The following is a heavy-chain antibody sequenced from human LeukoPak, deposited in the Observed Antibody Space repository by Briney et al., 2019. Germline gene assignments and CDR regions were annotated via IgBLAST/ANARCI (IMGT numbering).Heavy chain of an antibody. Sequence: ASVKVSCKASGYTFTGYYMHWVRQAPGQGLEWMGRINPNSGGTNYAQKFQGRVTMTRDTSIGTAYMELSRLRSDDTAVYYCARDVGRLVIVGATGHFDYWGQGTLVTVSS. CDR2: INPNSGGT. CDR1: GYTFTGYY. CDR3: ARDVGRLVIVGATGHFDY. V-gene: IGHV1-2*06. J-gene: IGHJ4*02. D-gene: IGHD1-26*01.